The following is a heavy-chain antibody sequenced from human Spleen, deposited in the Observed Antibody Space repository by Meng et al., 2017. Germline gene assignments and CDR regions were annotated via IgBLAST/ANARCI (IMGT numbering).Heavy chain of an antibody. CDR3: ARRAVRGDIDY. CDR2: IYYTGST. CDR1: GGSISSSSYH. V-gene: IGHV4-39*01. J-gene: IGHJ4*01. D-gene: IGHD3-10*01. Sequence: QLQLQESGPGLVKPSETLPLTCTVSGGSISSSSYHWGWIRQPPGKGLEWIGSIYYTGSTYYSPSLKSRVTISVDTSKMQFSLRLTSVTATDTAVYYCARRAVRGDIDYWGHGTLVTVSS.